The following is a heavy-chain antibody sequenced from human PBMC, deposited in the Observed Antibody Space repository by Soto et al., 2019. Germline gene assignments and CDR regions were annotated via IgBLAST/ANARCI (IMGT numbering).Heavy chain of an antibody. D-gene: IGHD2-21*02. CDR3: ARTLVTHTLYFDY. Sequence: SETLSLTCAVYGGSFSGYYWSWIRQPPGKGLEWIGEINHSGSTNYNPSLKSRVTISVDTSKNQFSLKLSSVTAADTAVYYCARTLVTHTLYFDYWGQGTLVTVSS. CDR1: GGSFSGYY. CDR2: INHSGST. J-gene: IGHJ4*02. V-gene: IGHV4-34*01.